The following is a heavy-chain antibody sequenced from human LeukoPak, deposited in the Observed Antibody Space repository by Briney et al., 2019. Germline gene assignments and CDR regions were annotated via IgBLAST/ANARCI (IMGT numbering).Heavy chain of an antibody. Sequence: GGSLRLSCAASGFTVSSNCMSWVRQAPGKGLEWVSVIYSGGSTYYADSVKGRFTISRDNSKSTLYLQMNSLRAEDTAVYYCARGTPTVESWFDPWGQGTLVTVSS. CDR2: IYSGGST. CDR3: ARGTPTVESWFDP. V-gene: IGHV3-66*02. J-gene: IGHJ5*02. CDR1: GFTVSSNC. D-gene: IGHD4-17*01.